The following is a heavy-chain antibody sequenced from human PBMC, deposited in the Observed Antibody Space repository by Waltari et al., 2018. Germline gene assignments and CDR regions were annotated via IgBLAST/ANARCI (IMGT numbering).Heavy chain of an antibody. V-gene: IGHV3-49*04. CDR1: GLVFSSFS. Sequence: EVQLVESGGGLTQPGRSLRLSCTTSGLVFSSFSISWVRQAPGKGLGWVGFLRGKAYGGTPKYAASARDRFTMSGDDSKSIAYLEMNSLKTEDTAMYFCTTQNTFWSWSYWGRGTLVTVSS. CDR2: LRGKAYGGTP. J-gene: IGHJ4*02. D-gene: IGHD3-3*01. CDR3: TTQNTFWSWSY.